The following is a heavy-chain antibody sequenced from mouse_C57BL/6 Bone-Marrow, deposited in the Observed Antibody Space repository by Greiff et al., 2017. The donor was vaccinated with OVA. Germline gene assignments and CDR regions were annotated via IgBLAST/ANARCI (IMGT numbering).Heavy chain of an antibody. J-gene: IGHJ3*01. Sequence: VKLMESGPGLVQPSQSLSITCTVSGFSLTSYGVHWVRQSPGKGLEWLGVIWRGGSTDYNAAFMSRLSITKDNSKSQVFFKMNSLQADDTAIYYCAKKDYYGSSYWFAYWGQGTLVTVSA. CDR2: IWRGGST. D-gene: IGHD1-1*01. CDR1: GFSLTSYG. V-gene: IGHV2-5*01. CDR3: AKKDYYGSSYWFAY.